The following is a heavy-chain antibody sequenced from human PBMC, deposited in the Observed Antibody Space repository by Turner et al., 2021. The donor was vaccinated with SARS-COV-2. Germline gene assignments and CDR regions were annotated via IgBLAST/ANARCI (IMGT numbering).Heavy chain of an antibody. V-gene: IGHV1-69*08. CDR2: IIPILGIP. CDR1: GGTFSSYT. D-gene: IGHD3-22*01. J-gene: IGHJ3*02. Sequence: QVQLVQSGAEVKKPGSSVKVSCKASGGTFSSYTISWVRKAPGQGLEWMRRIIPILGIPNYAQKFQGRVTITADKSTSTAYMELSSLRSEDTAVYYCARDLPYYYDSSGLTSDAFDIWGQGTMVTVSS. CDR3: ARDLPYYYDSSGLTSDAFDI.